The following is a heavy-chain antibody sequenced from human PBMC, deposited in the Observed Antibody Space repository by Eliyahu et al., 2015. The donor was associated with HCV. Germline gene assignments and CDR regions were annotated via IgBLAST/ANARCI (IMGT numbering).Heavy chain of an antibody. V-gene: IGHV1-18*01. Sequence: QVQLVQSGAEVKKPGASVKVSCKASGYTFTSYGISWVRQAPGQGLEWMGWISAYNGNTNYAQKLQGRVTMTTDTSTSTAYMELRSLRSDDTAVYYCARDISDNAEWEEPNNWFDPWGQGTLVTVSS. CDR1: GYTFTSYG. J-gene: IGHJ5*02. CDR3: ARDISDNAEWEEPNNWFDP. CDR2: ISAYNGNT. D-gene: IGHD1-26*01.